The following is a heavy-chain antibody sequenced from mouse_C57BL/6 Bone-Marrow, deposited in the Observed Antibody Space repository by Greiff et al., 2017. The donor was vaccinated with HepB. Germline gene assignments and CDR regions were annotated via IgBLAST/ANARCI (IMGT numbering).Heavy chain of an antibody. CDR3: ARGRGGGFYYFDY. V-gene: IGHV1-20*01. J-gene: IGHJ2*01. CDR2: INPDNGDT. Sequence: VQLQQSGPELVKPGDSVKISCKASGYSFTGYFMNWVMQSHGKSLEWIGRINPDNGDTFYNPKFKGKATLTVDKSSSTAHSELRSLTSEDSAVYYCARGRGGGFYYFDYWGQGTTLTVSS. D-gene: IGHD1-1*01. CDR1: GYSFTGYF.